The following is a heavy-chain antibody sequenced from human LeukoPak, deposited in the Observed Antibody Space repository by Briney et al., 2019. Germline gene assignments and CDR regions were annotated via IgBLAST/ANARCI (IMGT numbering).Heavy chain of an antibody. CDR1: GLTFSSYG. V-gene: IGHV3-33*06. CDR3: AKGSLVGATTPFDY. D-gene: IGHD1-26*01. CDR2: IWYDGSNK. Sequence: PGGSLRLSCAASGLTFSSYGMHWVRQAPGKGLEWVAVIWYDGSNKYYADSVKGRFTISRDNSKNTLYLQMNSLRAEDTAVYYCAKGSLVGATTPFDYWGQGTLVTVSS. J-gene: IGHJ4*02.